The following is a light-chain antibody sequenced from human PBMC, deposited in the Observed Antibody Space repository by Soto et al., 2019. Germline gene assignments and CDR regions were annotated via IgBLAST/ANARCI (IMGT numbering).Light chain of an antibody. Sequence: QSVLTQSPSVSGAPGQSVTRSCTGSSSNIGAGYDVHWYQQLPGAAPKLLIYDNNSRPSGVPDRFSGSKSGASASLAITGLQAEDEADYYCQSYDTRLSGYVFGTGTKVTVL. V-gene: IGLV1-40*01. CDR1: SSNIGAGYD. CDR3: QSYDTRLSGYV. CDR2: DNN. J-gene: IGLJ1*01.